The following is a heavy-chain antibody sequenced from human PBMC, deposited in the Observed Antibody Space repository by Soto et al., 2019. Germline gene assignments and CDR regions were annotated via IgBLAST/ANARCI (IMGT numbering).Heavy chain of an antibody. D-gene: IGHD3-10*01. J-gene: IGHJ4*02. CDR1: GYTFTNYY. Sequence: SVKVSCKTSGYTFTNYYMHCVRQAPGQGLEWMGGIIPIFGTANYAQKFQGRVTITADESTSTAYMELSSLRSEDTAVYYCAAPYGSGSYYNGFDYWGQGTLVTVSS. V-gene: IGHV1-69*13. CDR3: AAPYGSGSYYNGFDY. CDR2: IIPIFGTA.